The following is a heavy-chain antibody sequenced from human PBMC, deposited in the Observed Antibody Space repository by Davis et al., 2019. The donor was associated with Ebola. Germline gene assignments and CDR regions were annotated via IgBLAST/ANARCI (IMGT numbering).Heavy chain of an antibody. CDR2: IPHVGSET. Sequence: PGGSLRLSCAASGFTFSTYYITWVRQAPGKGLEWVATIPHVGSETYYVDSVYGRFTSSRDNAKNSVYLQMNSLRAEDTAVYYCARDWAGLDVWGKGTTVTVSS. V-gene: IGHV3-7*01. D-gene: IGHD3-16*01. CDR1: GFTFSTYY. CDR3: ARDWAGLDV. J-gene: IGHJ6*04.